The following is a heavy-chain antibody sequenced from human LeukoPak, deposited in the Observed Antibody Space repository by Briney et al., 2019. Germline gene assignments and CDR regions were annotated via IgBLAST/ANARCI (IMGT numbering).Heavy chain of an antibody. V-gene: IGHV3-48*04. J-gene: IGHJ4*02. CDR2: ISSSSSTI. CDR1: GFTFSSYS. D-gene: IGHD3-10*01. CDR3: ARSRPYGSGSN. Sequence: GGSLRLSCAASGFTFSSYSMNWVSQAPGKGLEWVSYISSSSSTIYYADSVKGRFTISRDNAKNSLYLQMNSLRAEDTAVYYCARSRPYGSGSNWGQGTLVTVSS.